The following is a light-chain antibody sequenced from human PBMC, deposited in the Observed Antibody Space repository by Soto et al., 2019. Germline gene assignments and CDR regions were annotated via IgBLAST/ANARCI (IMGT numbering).Light chain of an antibody. CDR1: QSISSY. CDR2: AAS. Sequence: DIQMTQSPSSLSASVGDRVTITCRASQSISSYLNWYQQKPGKAPKLLIYAASSLQSGVPSRFSGRGSGTHFTLTISSLQPEDFATYTCQQSYSTPFTFGPGTKVDIK. CDR3: QQSYSTPFT. V-gene: IGKV1-39*01. J-gene: IGKJ3*01.